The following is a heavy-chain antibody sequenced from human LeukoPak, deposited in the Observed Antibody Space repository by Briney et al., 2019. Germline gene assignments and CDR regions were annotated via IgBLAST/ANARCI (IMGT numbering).Heavy chain of an antibody. CDR2: IDWDDDK. CDR3: ARIRAVGTAMDNYYYYYMDV. Sequence: SGPTLVNPXQTLTLTCTFSGFSLSTSGMCVSWIRQPPGKALEWLARIDWDDDKYYSTSLKTRLTISKDTSKNQVVLTMTNMDPVDTATYYCARIRAVGTAMDNYYYYYMDVWGKGTTVTVSS. V-gene: IGHV2-70*11. CDR1: GFSLSTSGMC. J-gene: IGHJ6*03. D-gene: IGHD5-18*01.